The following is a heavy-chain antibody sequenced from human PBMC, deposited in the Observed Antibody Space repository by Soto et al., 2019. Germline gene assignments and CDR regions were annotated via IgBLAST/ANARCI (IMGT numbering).Heavy chain of an antibody. CDR1: GGSFSGYY. V-gene: IGHV4-34*01. CDR3: ARIVTTDYYYYYGMDV. J-gene: IGHJ6*02. D-gene: IGHD1-26*01. Sequence: PSETLSLTCAVYGGSFSGYYWSWIRQPPGKGLEWIGEINHSGSTNYNPSLKSRVTISVDTSKNQFSLKLSSVTAADTAVYYCARIVTTDYYYYYGMDVWGQGTTVTVSS. CDR2: INHSGST.